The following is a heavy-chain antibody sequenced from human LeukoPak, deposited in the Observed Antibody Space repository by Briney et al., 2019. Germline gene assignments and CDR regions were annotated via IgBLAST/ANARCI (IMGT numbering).Heavy chain of an antibody. CDR3: ARDPNGDYIGTSDM. J-gene: IGHJ3*02. V-gene: IGHV3-23*01. D-gene: IGHD4-17*01. CDR1: EFTFSSYG. CDR2: ISGSGGST. Sequence: PGGSLRLSCAASEFTFSSYGMSWVRQAPGRGLEWVSSISGSGGSTQYADSVQGRFAISRDNSKNVLYLQMNSLRAEDTAVYFCARDPNGDYIGTSDMWGRGTMVSVSS.